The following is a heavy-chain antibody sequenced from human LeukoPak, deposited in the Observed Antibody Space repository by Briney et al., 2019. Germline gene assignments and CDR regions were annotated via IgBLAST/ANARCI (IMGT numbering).Heavy chain of an antibody. D-gene: IGHD4/OR15-4a*01. CDR3: ARPRDYYGAHAFDI. CDR1: GFTFSSYW. Sequence: GALRLSCAASGFTFSSYWMSWVRQAPGKGLEWVANIKQDGSEKYYVDSVKGRFTISRDNAKNSLYLQMNSLRAEDTAVYYCARPRDYYGAHAFDIWGQGTMVTVSS. V-gene: IGHV3-7*01. CDR2: IKQDGSEK. J-gene: IGHJ3*02.